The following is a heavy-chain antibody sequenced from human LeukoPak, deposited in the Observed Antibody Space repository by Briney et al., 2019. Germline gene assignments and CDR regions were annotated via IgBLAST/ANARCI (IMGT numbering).Heavy chain of an antibody. V-gene: IGHV1-2*02. D-gene: IGHD2-21*02. CDR2: INPNSGGT. CDR3: ARVGSAVTTILPSLAVVFDI. CDR1: GYTFTGYS. Sequence: GASVKASCKASGYTFTGYSMHWVRQAPGQGLEWMGWINPNSGGTNFAQRFQGRVTMTRDTSITTAYMELSRLRSDDTAVYYCARVGSAVTTILPSLAVVFDIWGQGTMVTVSS. J-gene: IGHJ3*02.